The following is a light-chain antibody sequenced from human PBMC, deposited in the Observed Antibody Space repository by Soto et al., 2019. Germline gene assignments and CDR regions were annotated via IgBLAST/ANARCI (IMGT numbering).Light chain of an antibody. Sequence: DIQMTQSPSTLSASVGDRVTITCRASQSISSRLAWCQQKPGKAPKLLIYKASSLESGVPSRFSGSGSGTEFTLTISSLQPDDFATYYCQQYNDYPWTFGQGTKVDIK. CDR1: QSISSR. CDR2: KAS. J-gene: IGKJ1*01. CDR3: QQYNDYPWT. V-gene: IGKV1-5*03.